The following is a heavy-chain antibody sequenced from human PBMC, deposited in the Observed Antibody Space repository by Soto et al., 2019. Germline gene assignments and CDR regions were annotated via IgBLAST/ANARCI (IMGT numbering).Heavy chain of an antibody. V-gene: IGHV3-33*01. Sequence: GGSLRLSCAASGFPFRSHGMHWVRLAPGKGLERVAVIWADGKTKDYPDPVKGRFTISRDNSKNTLYLQMDSLRVEDTAVYYCARDPGGAPFDIWGRGTMVTVSS. CDR3: ARDPGGAPFDI. D-gene: IGHD3-10*01. CDR1: GFPFRSHG. CDR2: IWADGKTK. J-gene: IGHJ3*02.